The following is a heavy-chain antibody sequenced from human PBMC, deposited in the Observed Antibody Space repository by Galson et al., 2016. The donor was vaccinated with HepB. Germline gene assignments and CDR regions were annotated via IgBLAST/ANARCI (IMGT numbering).Heavy chain of an antibody. J-gene: IGHJ6*02. CDR1: GGTFSSYA. Sequence: SVKVSCKASGGTFSSYAISWVRQAPGQGLEWMGGIIPIFGTANYAQKFQGRVTITADKSTSTAYMELSSLRSEDTAVYYCARGTGYSYGLDYFYAMDVWGQGTTVTVSS. CDR2: IIPIFGTA. CDR3: ARGTGYSYGLDYFYAMDV. V-gene: IGHV1-69*06. D-gene: IGHD5-18*01.